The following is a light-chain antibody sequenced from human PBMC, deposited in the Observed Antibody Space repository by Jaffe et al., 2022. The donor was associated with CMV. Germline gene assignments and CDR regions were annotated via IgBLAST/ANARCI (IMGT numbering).Light chain of an antibody. CDR3: QQYGRSLT. Sequence: EIELTQSPGTLSLSPGERATLSCRASQSVSSSYLAWYQQKPGQAPRLLIYGASSRATGIPDRFSGSGSGTDFILTVTRLEPEDFAVYYCQQYGRSLTFGGGTKVEIK. J-gene: IGKJ4*01. V-gene: IGKV3-20*01. CDR2: GAS. CDR1: QSVSSSY.